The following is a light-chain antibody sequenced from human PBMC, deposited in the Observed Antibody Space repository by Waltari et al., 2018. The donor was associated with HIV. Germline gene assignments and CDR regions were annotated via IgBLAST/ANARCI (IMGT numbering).Light chain of an antibody. Sequence: QAGLTQPTSVSKGLRQTATLTCTGNSNNVGNQGATWLQQHQGHPPKRLSYNNNNRRSGISDRFSASRSGNTASLTITGLQPEDEADEFCSAWECSLTAVVFGGGTTLPVL. CDR2: NNN. J-gene: IGLJ2*01. V-gene: IGLV10-54*04. CDR1: SNNVGNQG. CDR3: SAWECSLTAVV.